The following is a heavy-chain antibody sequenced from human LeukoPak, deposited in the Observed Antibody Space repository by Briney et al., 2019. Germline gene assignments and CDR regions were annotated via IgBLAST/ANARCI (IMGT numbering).Heavy chain of an antibody. V-gene: IGHV3-53*01. D-gene: IGHD6-13*01. CDR2: IYSGGST. CDR1: GFTVSSNY. J-gene: IGHJ4*02. Sequence: GGSLRLSCAASGFTVSSNYMSWVRQAPGKGLEWVSVIYSGGSTYYADSVKGRFTISRDNSKNTLYLQMNSLRAEDTAVYYCAKEAIAAAGKGEFDYWGQGTLVTVSS. CDR3: AKEAIAAAGKGEFDY.